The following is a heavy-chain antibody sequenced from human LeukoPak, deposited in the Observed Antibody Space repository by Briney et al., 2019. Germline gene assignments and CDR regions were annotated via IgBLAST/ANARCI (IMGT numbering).Heavy chain of an antibody. J-gene: IGHJ4*02. CDR3: ARAGYSSSHVSSFDY. V-gene: IGHV3-21*01. Sequence: PGRSLRLSCAASGFTFSSYSMNWVRQAPGKGLEWVSSISSSSSYIYYADSVKGRFTISRDNAKNSLYLQMNSLRAEDTAVYYCARAGYSSSHVSSFDYWGQGTLVTVSS. CDR1: GFTFSSYS. D-gene: IGHD6-13*01. CDR2: ISSSSSYI.